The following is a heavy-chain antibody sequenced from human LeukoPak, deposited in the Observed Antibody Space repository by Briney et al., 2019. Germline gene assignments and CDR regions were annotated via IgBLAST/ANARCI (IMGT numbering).Heavy chain of an antibody. D-gene: IGHD6-19*01. CDR2: IPYDGSNK. V-gene: IGHV3-30-3*01. Sequence: GGSLRLSCAASGFTFSSYAMHWVRQAPGKGLKWVAVIPYDGSNKYYADSVKGRFTISRDNSKNTLYLQMNSLRAEDTAVYYCARDSVVVAADYWGQGTLVTVSS. CDR1: GFTFSSYA. J-gene: IGHJ4*02. CDR3: ARDSVVVAADY.